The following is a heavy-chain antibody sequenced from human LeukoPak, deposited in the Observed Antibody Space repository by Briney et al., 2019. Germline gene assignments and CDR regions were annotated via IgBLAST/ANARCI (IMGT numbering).Heavy chain of an antibody. CDR3: ARGGSPRVARLRRAFDI. CDR1: GASISESY. CDR2: LYPGVTT. V-gene: IGHV4-4*07. D-gene: IGHD5-12*01. J-gene: IGHJ3*02. Sequence: SETLSLTCTVSGASISESYWSWIRQPAGKGLEWIGHLYPGVTTSYNASLRSRVAMSVDTSRNEISLTLTSVTAADTAVYYCARGGSPRVARLRRAFDIWGQGTMVTVSS.